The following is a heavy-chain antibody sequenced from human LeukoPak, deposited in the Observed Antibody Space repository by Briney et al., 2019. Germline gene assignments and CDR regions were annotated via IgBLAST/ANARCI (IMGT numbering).Heavy chain of an antibody. V-gene: IGHV4-59*01. D-gene: IGHD6-19*01. CDR1: GGSISSYY. J-gene: IGHJ4*02. CDR2: IYYSGST. CDR3: ARLSVSSSGWYIDY. Sequence: PSETLSLTCTVSGGSISSYYWSWIRQPPGKELEWIGYIYYSGSTNYNPSLKSRVAISVDTSKNQFSLKLSSVTAADTAVYYCARLSVSSSGWYIDYWGQGTLVTVSS.